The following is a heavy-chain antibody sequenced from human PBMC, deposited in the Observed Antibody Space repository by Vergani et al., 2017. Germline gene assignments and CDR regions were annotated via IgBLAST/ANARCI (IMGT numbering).Heavy chain of an antibody. CDR3: ARVRMRSYFHYYYYFGMDV. D-gene: IGHD1-26*01. CDR2: IYYSGST. CDR1: GGYISRSSYY. J-gene: IGHJ6*02. Sequence: QLQLQESGPGLVKPSETLSLHCTVSGGYISRSSYYWGWIRQPPGKGLEWIGSIYYSGSTYYKPSLKSRVTISVDTSKNQFSLKLSSVTAADTVVYYCARVRMRSYFHYYYYFGMDVWGQGTTVTVSS. V-gene: IGHV4-39*07.